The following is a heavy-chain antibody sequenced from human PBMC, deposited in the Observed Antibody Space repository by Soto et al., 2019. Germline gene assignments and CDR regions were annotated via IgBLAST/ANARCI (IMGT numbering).Heavy chain of an antibody. CDR2: IYYYGNT. J-gene: IGHJ5*02. D-gene: IGHD3-10*01. Sequence: QVQLQESGPGLVKPSQTLSLTCTVSGGSISSGGYYWSWIRQHPGKGLEWIGYIYYYGNTYYNPSLKSRVTLSVATSKNQFSLKLSSVTAADTALYYCARAGGFNWFDPWGQGTLVTVSS. V-gene: IGHV4-31*03. CDR3: ARAGGFNWFDP. CDR1: GGSISSGGYY.